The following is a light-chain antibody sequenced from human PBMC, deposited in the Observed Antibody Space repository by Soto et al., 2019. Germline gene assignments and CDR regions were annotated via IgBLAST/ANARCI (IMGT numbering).Light chain of an antibody. J-gene: IGKJ4*01. Sequence: EIVLTQSPGTLSLSPGERATLSCRASQSVSSNSLAWYQQKPGQAPRLLIYGASSRATGIPDRFSGSGSETDFTLTNSRLDPEDFAVYYCQHYGRSPLTFGGGTKVEIK. CDR2: GAS. V-gene: IGKV3-20*01. CDR1: QSVSSNS. CDR3: QHYGRSPLT.